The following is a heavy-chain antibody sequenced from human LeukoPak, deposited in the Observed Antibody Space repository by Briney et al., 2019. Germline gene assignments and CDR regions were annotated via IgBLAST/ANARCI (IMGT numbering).Heavy chain of an antibody. V-gene: IGHV3-21*01. CDR2: ISSSSSYI. J-gene: IGHJ4*02. CDR3: ARDGRCGGDCYAS. Sequence: PGGSLRLSCAASGFSFSSYTMNWVRQAPGKGLEWVSIISSSSSYIYYADSVKGRFTISRDNARNALYLQMNSLRVEDTAVYYCARDGRCGGDCYASWGQGTLVTVSS. D-gene: IGHD2-21*02. CDR1: GFSFSSYT.